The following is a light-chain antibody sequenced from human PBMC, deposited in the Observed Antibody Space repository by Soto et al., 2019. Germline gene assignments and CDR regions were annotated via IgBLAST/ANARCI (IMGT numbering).Light chain of an antibody. CDR2: AAS. Sequence: DIQMTQSPSSLSASVGDRVTITCRASQTISTYLNWYQQKPGNAPKLLIYAASTLQSGVPSRFSGSGSGTDFTLTINSLQPEDFATYYCQQSHGIPYTFGQGTKLEIK. J-gene: IGKJ2*01. CDR1: QTISTY. CDR3: QQSHGIPYT. V-gene: IGKV1-39*01.